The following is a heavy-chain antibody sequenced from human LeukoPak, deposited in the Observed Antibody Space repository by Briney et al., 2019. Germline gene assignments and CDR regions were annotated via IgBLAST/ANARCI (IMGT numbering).Heavy chain of an antibody. CDR3: ARDYYDSSGYYYPLGY. Sequence: PSETLSLTCTVSGGSLRSFYWSWIRQPPGKGLEWIGYIYNGGSTNYNPSLKSRVTISVDTSKNQFSLKLSSVTAADTAVYYCARDYYDSSGYYYPLGYWGQGTLVTVSS. CDR2: IYNGGST. V-gene: IGHV4-59*01. CDR1: GGSLRSFY. J-gene: IGHJ4*02. D-gene: IGHD3-22*01.